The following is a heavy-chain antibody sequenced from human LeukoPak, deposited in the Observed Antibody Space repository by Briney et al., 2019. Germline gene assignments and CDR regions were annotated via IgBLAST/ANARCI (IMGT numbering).Heavy chain of an antibody. CDR3: ARDETFCSGGTCYTRGYFAF. J-gene: IGHJ4*02. CDR1: GFTFSSYW. CDR2: IKEDGSDK. Sequence: GGSLRLSCAASGFTFSSYWMSWVRQAPGKGLEWVANIKEDGSDKYYVDSVMGRFTISRGNAKKSLYLHMNGLRAEDTAVYYCARDETFCSGGTCYTRGYFAFWGQGTLVTVSS. V-gene: IGHV3-7*01. D-gene: IGHD2-15*01.